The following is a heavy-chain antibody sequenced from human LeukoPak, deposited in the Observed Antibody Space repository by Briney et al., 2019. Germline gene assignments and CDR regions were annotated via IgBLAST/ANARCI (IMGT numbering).Heavy chain of an antibody. J-gene: IGHJ4*02. CDR3: ARSSEYGDPFNY. V-gene: IGHV4-39*01. D-gene: IGHD4-17*01. Sequence: SETLSLTCTVSGASISRSDYFSGWIRQPPGKGLEWIGSIYYSGSTYYSPSLKGRVTISVDTSRNQFSLKLNSVTAADTAVYYCARSSEYGDPFNYWGQGTLVTVSS. CDR1: GASISRSDYF. CDR2: IYYSGST.